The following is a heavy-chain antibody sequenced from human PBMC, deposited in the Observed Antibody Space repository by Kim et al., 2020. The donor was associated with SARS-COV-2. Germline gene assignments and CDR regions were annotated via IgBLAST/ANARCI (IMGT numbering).Heavy chain of an antibody. D-gene: IGHD1-26*01. J-gene: IGHJ3*02. V-gene: IGHV4-59*01. Sequence: PSLKSRVTISVDTYKNQFSLKLSSVTAADTAVYYCASVGGWEPRGAFDIWGQGTMVTVSS. CDR3: ASVGGWEPRGAFDI.